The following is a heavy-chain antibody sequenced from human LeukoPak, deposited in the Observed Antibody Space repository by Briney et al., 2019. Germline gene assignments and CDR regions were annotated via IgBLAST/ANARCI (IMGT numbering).Heavy chain of an antibody. Sequence: ASVKVSCKASGYTFTSYDINWVRQATGQGLEWMGWMNPNSGNTGYAQKFQGRVTMTRNTSISTAYTELSSLRSEDTAVYYCARVRTIFGVVIMHYWGQGTLVTVSS. CDR3: ARVRTIFGVVIMHY. CDR1: GYTFTSYD. J-gene: IGHJ4*02. D-gene: IGHD3-3*01. V-gene: IGHV1-8*01. CDR2: MNPNSGNT.